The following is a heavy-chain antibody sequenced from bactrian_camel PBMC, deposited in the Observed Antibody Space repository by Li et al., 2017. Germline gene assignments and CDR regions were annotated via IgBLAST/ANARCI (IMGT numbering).Heavy chain of an antibody. CDR2: IDNVGHT. D-gene: IGHD4*01. CDR1: LSTYNTYC. J-gene: IGHJ4*01. V-gene: IGHV3S9*01. Sequence: HVQLVESGGGSVQVGGSLNLSCAASLSTYNTYCVGWFRQSPGKGREGLAAIDNVGHTRYADSVKDRFTISQDNPKNTVYLQVNSLKPEDTAMYYCAADLSCPRSGEDFAAEYSDYVDELHEWGQGTQVTVS. CDR3: AADLSCPRSGEDFAAEYSDYVDELHE.